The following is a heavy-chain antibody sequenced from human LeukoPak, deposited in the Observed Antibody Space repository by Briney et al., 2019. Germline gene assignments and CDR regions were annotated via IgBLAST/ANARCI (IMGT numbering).Heavy chain of an antibody. V-gene: IGHV4-39*07. J-gene: IGHJ4*02. CDR3: ARGGTYNWNYPYYFDY. CDR2: IYYSGST. CDR1: GGSISSSSYY. Sequence: SETLSLTCTVSGGSISSSSYYWGWIRQPPGKGLEWIGSIYYSGSTYYNPSLKSRVTMSVDTSKNQFSLKLSSVTAADTAVYYCARGGTYNWNYPYYFDYWGQGTLVTVSS. D-gene: IGHD1-7*01.